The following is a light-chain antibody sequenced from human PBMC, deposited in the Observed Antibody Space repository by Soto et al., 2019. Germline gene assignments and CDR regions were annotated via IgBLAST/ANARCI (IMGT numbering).Light chain of an antibody. CDR2: DGS. CDR3: SSYTRSSLRGA. Sequence: QSALTQPASLSGSPGQSITISCTGTSSDVGGYNYVSWYQHHPGKAPKVMIYDGSNRPSGVSNRFSGSKSGNTASLTISGLQAEDEADYYCSSYTRSSLRGAFGGGTKLTVL. J-gene: IGLJ3*02. V-gene: IGLV2-14*03. CDR1: SSDVGGYNY.